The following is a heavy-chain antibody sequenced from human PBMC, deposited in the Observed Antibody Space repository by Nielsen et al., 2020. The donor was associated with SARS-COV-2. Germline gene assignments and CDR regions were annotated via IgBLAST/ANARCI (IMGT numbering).Heavy chain of an antibody. V-gene: IGHV4-59*08. D-gene: IGHD3-9*01. Sequence: SETLSLTCTVSGGSISNNYWSWVRKPPGKGLEWIGYILNSGSTSYNPAFKSRVTISVDTSKKQFSLRLKSVTAADTAVYYCTRGDGHYYDRPLDSWGQGTLVTVSS. J-gene: IGHJ4*02. CDR3: TRGDGHYYDRPLDS. CDR2: ILNSGST. CDR1: GGSISNNY.